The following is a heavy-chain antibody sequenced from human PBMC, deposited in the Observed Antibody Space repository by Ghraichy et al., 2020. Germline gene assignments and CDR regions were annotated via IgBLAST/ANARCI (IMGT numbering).Heavy chain of an antibody. CDR1: GFPFSTYS. CDR3: TRESPYFTTGTTSSDY. V-gene: IGHV3-21*01. Sequence: GGSLRLSCEASGFPFSTYSMNWVRQAPGKGLEWVASISRGSHYIYYADSVKGRFTISRDNARHSLYLQMDSLRVEDTALYYCTRESPYFTTGTTSSDYWGQGGLVTFSS. CDR2: ISRGSHYI. J-gene: IGHJ4*02. D-gene: IGHD1/OR15-1a*01.